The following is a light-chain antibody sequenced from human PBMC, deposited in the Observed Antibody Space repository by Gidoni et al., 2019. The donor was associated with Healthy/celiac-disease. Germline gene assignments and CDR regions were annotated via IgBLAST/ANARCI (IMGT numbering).Light chain of an antibody. CDR3: QQYNNLPRRT. CDR2: GAS. CDR1: QSVSSN. V-gene: IGKV3-15*01. J-gene: IGKJ1*01. Sequence: VMTQSPATLSVSPGERATLSCSASQSVSSNLAWYQQTPGQAPRLLIYGASTRDTGIPASFSGSGSGTEFTLTISSLHSEDFAVYYCQQYNNLPRRTFGQXTKVEIK.